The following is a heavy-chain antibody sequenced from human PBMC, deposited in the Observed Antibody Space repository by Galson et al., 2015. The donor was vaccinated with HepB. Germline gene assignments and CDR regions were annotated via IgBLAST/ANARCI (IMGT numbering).Heavy chain of an antibody. CDR1: GFSVSNNY. CDR2: IYSGGSI. D-gene: IGHD1-14*01. V-gene: IGHV3-66*02. J-gene: IGHJ3*02. CDR3: ARVRPGTLLYAFDI. Sequence: SLRLSCAASGFSVSNNYMSWVRQAPGKGLEWVSIIYSGGSIYYADSVKGRFTISRDNPRNTLYLQMNSLRGADTAVYYCARVRPGTLLYAFDIWGQGTMVTVSS.